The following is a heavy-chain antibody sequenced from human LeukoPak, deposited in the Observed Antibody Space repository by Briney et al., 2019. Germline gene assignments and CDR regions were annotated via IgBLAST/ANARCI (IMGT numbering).Heavy chain of an antibody. D-gene: IGHD6-6*01. CDR1: GGSISSSSYY. CDR3: AREEIELGSIAARPAFDP. CDR2: IYYSGST. Sequence: PSETLSLTCTVSGGSISSSSYYWGGIRQPPGKGLEWIGSIYYSGSTYYNPSLKSRVTISVDTSKNQFSLKLSSVTAADTAVYYCAREEIELGSIAARPAFDPWGQGTLVTVSS. V-gene: IGHV4-39*07. J-gene: IGHJ5*02.